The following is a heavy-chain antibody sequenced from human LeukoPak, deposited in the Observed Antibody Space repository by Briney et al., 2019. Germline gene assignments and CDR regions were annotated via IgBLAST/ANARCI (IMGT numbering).Heavy chain of an antibody. V-gene: IGHV3-21*01. D-gene: IGHD4-17*01. J-gene: IGHJ4*02. CDR1: AFTFSSYT. CDR3: ATPLTYGDYYFDY. Sequence: GGSLRLSCAASAFTFSSYTMNWVRQAPGKGLEWVSSISSSSSYVYYADSVKGRFTISRDNAKKSLYLQINSLRAEDMAVYYCATPLTYGDYYFDYWGQGTLVTVSS. CDR2: ISSSSSYV.